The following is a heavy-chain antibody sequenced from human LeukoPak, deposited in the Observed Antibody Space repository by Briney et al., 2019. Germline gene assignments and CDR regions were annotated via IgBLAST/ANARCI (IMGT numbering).Heavy chain of an antibody. V-gene: IGHV3-7*03. CDR3: ARGGSQYDSSGYYYFHN. CDR2: IKQDGSEK. Sequence: PGGSLRLSCAASGFTFSSYWMSWVRQAPGKGLEWVANIKQDGSEKYYVDSVKGRFTISRDNAKNSLYLQMNSLRAEDTAVYYCARGGSQYDSSGYYYFHNWGQGTLVTVSS. D-gene: IGHD3-22*01. CDR1: GFTFSSYW. J-gene: IGHJ4*02.